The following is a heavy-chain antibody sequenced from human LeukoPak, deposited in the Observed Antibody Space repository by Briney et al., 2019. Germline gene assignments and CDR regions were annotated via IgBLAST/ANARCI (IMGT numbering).Heavy chain of an antibody. V-gene: IGHV3-23*01. D-gene: IGHD2/OR15-2a*01. Sequence: GGSLRLSCAASGFTFSSYAINWVRQAPGKGLEWVSAINGRGDNTYYADSVKGRFTISRDNSKSTLFLQMNSLRAEDTAIYYCAKDRVSPGFNLFDPWGQGTLVAVSS. J-gene: IGHJ5*02. CDR2: INGRGDNT. CDR3: AKDRVSPGFNLFDP. CDR1: GFTFSSYA.